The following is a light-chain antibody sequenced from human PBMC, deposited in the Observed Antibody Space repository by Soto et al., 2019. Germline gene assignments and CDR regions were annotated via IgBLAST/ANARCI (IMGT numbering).Light chain of an antibody. V-gene: IGKV3-20*01. CDR3: QQYGSSPLT. CDR2: GAS. J-gene: IGKJ4*01. Sequence: EIVLTQSPGTLSLSPGERATLSCRASQSVYRSYLAWYQQKPGQAPRLLIYGASSRATGIPDRFSGSGSGTDFTLTISRLEPEDFAVYFCQQYGSSPLTFGGGTKVEIK. CDR1: QSVYRSY.